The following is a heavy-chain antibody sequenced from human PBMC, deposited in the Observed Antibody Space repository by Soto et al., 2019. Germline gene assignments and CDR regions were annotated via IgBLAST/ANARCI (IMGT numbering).Heavy chain of an antibody. Sequence: SETVSLTFAFYWGSFIGDYWSWIRQPPGKGLEWIVEINHSGSTNYNPPLRIRVTISVDTSKNHFSLKLSSVTAADTAVYYCARGLAARKFGFDYWGQGTLVTVSS. J-gene: IGHJ4*02. CDR3: ARGLAARKFGFDY. CDR1: WGSFIGDY. CDR2: INHSGST. V-gene: IGHV4-34*01. D-gene: IGHD6-6*01.